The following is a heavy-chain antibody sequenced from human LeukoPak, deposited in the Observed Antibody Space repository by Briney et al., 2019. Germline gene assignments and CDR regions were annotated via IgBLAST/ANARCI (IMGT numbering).Heavy chain of an antibody. D-gene: IGHD6-6*01. CDR2: INPRDGYT. J-gene: IGHJ4*02. Sequence: ASVKVSCKASGYSFTDYYIHWVRKAPGQGLEWMGIINPRDGYTNYAQKFQGRVTMTRDTATSTIYMQLSSLRSEDTAMYYCARLIAARGIEYWGQGILVTVSS. V-gene: IGHV1-46*01. CDR1: GYSFTDYY. CDR3: ARLIAARGIEY.